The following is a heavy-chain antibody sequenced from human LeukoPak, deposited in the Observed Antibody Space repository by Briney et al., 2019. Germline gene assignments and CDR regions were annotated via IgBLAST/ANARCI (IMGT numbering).Heavy chain of an antibody. CDR1: GFTFSTYA. Sequence: PGGSLRLSCEASGFTFSTYALSWVRQAPGRGLEWVSFISGSGETPYYVDAVKGRFTISRDNSKNIVFLQMNSLRVEDTAVYYCAKMGASSNWFDSWGQGTLVAVSS. CDR2: ISGSGETP. CDR3: AKMGASSNWFDS. J-gene: IGHJ5*01. D-gene: IGHD3-16*01. V-gene: IGHV3-23*01.